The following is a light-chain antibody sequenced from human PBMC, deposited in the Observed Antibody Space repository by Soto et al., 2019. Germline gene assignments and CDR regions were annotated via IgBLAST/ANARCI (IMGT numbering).Light chain of an antibody. Sequence: DIPMTQSPSSLSASVGDTVTITCRASQSVSNFLGWFQQKPGKPPKSLIYTASSLQSGVPARFRGSGSGTPFALTINGLQPEDSATYYCQQYRTYPRTFGQGTRVEIK. CDR1: QSVSNF. J-gene: IGKJ1*01. V-gene: IGKV1-16*01. CDR3: QQYRTYPRT. CDR2: TAS.